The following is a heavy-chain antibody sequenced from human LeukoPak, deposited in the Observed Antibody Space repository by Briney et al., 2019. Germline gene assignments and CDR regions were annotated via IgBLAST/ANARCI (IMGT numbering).Heavy chain of an antibody. CDR3: ARALRAAAARTFDP. CDR2: INTNTGNP. CDR1: GYTFTSYA. Sequence: GASVKLSCKASGYTFTSYAMNWVRQAPGQGLEWMGWINTNTGNPTYAQGFTGRFVFSLDTSVSTAYLQISSLKAEDTAVYYCARALRAAAARTFDPWGQGTLVTVSS. J-gene: IGHJ5*02. D-gene: IGHD6-13*01. V-gene: IGHV7-4-1*02.